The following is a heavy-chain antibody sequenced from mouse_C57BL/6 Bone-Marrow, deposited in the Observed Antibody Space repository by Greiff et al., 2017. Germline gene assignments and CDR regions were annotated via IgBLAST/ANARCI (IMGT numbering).Heavy chain of an antibody. CDR2: INPSNGGT. J-gene: IGHJ1*03. CDR1: GYTFTSYW. D-gene: IGHD2-1*01. V-gene: IGHV1-53*01. CDR3: QYGNYVQWYVDV. Sequence: VQLQQPGTELVKPGASVKLSCKASGYTFTSYWMHWVKQRPGQGLEWIGNINPSNGGTNYNEKFKSKATLTVDKSSSTAYMQLSSLTSDDSAVYYCQYGNYVQWYVDVWGTGTTVTVSS.